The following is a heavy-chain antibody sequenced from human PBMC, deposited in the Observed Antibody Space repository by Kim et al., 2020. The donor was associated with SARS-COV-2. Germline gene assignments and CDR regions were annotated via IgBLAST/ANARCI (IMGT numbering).Heavy chain of an antibody. J-gene: IGHJ3*02. V-gene: IGHV3-21*01. CDR2: ISSSSSYI. CDR1: GFTFSSYS. D-gene: IGHD5-12*01. Sequence: GGSLRLSCAASGFTFSSYSMNWVRQAPGKGLEWVSSISSSSSYIYYADSVKGRFTISRDNAKNSLYLQMNSLRAEDTAVYYCASVGYDVNDAFDIWGQGTMVTVSS. CDR3: ASVGYDVNDAFDI.